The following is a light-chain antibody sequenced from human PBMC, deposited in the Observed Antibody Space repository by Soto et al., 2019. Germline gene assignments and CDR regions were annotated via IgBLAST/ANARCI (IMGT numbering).Light chain of an antibody. V-gene: IGKV1-5*03. CDR2: KAS. CDR1: QSISSW. Sequence: DIVMKQCPFTLSASVGDRVTITCRASQSISSWLAWYQQKPGKAPKLLIYKASTLKSGVPSRFSGSGSGTKFTLTIVCRLPDDFARYYCQQYASFSGPLDPGTKVDIK. CDR3: QQYASFSGP. J-gene: IGKJ1*01.